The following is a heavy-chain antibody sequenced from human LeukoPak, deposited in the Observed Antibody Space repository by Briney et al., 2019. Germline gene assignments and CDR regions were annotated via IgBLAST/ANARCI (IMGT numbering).Heavy chain of an antibody. J-gene: IGHJ6*03. CDR3: ARESLGYCSGSTCYYFFMDF. CDR1: GFTFSDYY. D-gene: IGHD2-15*01. Sequence: GGSLRLSCAASGFTFSDYYLSWIRQAPGKGLEWVSHISSSGSTIYYADSVKGRFTISRDNAKNSLYLQMNSLRAEDTAVYFCARESLGYCSGSTCYYFFMDFWGKGTTVTVSS. CDR2: ISSSGSTI. V-gene: IGHV3-11*04.